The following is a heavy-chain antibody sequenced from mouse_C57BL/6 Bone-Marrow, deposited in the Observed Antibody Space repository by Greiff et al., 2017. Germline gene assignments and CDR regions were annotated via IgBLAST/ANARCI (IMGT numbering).Heavy chain of an antibody. CDR1: GFTFSDYG. D-gene: IGHD2-13*01. CDR3: ARLGSDYSHFDY. J-gene: IGHJ2*01. CDR2: ISNLAYSI. V-gene: IGHV5-15*01. Sequence: EVQRVESGGGLVQPGGSLKLSCAASGFTFSDYGMAWVRQAPRKGPEWVAFISNLAYSIYYADTVTGRFTISRENAKNTLYLEMSSLRSEDTAMYYCARLGSDYSHFDYWGQGTTLTVSS.